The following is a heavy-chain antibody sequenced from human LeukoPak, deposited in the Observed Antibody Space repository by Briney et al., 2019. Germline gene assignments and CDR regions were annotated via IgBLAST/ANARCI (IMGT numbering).Heavy chain of an antibody. CDR3: AKGHYSSDCYAVDY. J-gene: IGHJ4*02. CDR1: GFTFSSYA. D-gene: IGHD6-19*01. Sequence: TGGSLRLSCAASGFTFSSYAMHWVRQAPGKGLEWVAVISYDGSNKYYADSVKGRFTVSRDNSKNTLYLQMNSLRAEDTAVYYCAKGHYSSDCYAVDYWDQGTLVTVSS. CDR2: ISYDGSNK. V-gene: IGHV3-30-3*01.